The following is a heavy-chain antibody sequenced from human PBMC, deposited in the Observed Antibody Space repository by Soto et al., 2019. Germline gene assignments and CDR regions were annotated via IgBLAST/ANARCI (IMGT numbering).Heavy chain of an antibody. Sequence: QVQLVESGGGVVQPGRSLRLSCAASGFTFSSYAMHWVRQAPGKGLEWVAVISYDGSNKYYADSVKGRFTISRDNSKNTLYLQMNSLRAEDTAVYYCARDSLYGMIVDNAFDIWGQGTMVTVSS. CDR3: ARDSLYGMIVDNAFDI. J-gene: IGHJ3*02. D-gene: IGHD3-22*01. CDR1: GFTFSSYA. CDR2: ISYDGSNK. V-gene: IGHV3-30-3*01.